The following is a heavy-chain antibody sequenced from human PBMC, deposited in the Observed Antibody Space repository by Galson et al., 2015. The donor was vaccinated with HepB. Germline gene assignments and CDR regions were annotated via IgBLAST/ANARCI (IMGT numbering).Heavy chain of an antibody. D-gene: IGHD2-21*02. J-gene: IGHJ3*02. CDR3: ARAAYCGGDCWDDAFDI. CDR1: GGTFSSYA. Sequence: SVKVSCKASGGTFSSYAISWVRQAPGQGLEWMGRIIPILGIANYAQKFQGRVTITADKSTSTAYMELSSLRSEDTAVYYCARAAYCGGDCWDDAFDIWGQGTMVTVSS. V-gene: IGHV1-69*04. CDR2: IIPILGIA.